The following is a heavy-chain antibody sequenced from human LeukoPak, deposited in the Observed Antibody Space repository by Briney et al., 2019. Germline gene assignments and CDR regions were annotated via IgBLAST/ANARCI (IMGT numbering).Heavy chain of an antibody. J-gene: IGHJ6*02. CDR1: GGSFSDYF. CDR3: ARDVVVVPAAIHYGMDV. V-gene: IGHV4-34*01. CDR2: TNHSGRT. D-gene: IGHD2-2*01. Sequence: SETLSLTCAVYGGSFSDYFWGWIRQPPGKGLEWIGETNHSGRTYYNPFLKSRVTISVDTSKNQFSLNLSSVTAADTAVYYCARDVVVVPAAIHYGMDVWGQGTTVTVSS.